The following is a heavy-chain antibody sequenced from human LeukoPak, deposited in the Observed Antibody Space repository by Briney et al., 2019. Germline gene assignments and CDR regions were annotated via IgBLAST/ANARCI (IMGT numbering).Heavy chain of an antibody. CDR2: INYSGST. V-gene: IGHV4-39*02. CDR1: GGSIRSSSYY. D-gene: IGHD1-26*01. CDR3: ARGAGYSREVNYYYYMDV. Sequence: SETLSLTCTVSGGSIRSSSYYWGWIRQPPGKGLEWIGSINYSGSTYYNPSLRSRVTISVDTSKNQLSLKPTSVTAADTAVYYCARGAGYSREVNYYYYMDVWGKGTTVTVSS. J-gene: IGHJ6*03.